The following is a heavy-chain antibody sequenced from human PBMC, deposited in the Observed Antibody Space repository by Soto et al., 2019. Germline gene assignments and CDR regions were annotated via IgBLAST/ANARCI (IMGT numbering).Heavy chain of an antibody. CDR3: ARDPLSSRDGYNYQIGVGY. J-gene: IGHJ4*02. Sequence: SETLSLTCTVSGGSISSGGYYWSWIRQHPGKGLEWIGYIYYSGSTYYNPSLKSRVTISVDTSKNQFSLKLSSVTAADTAVYYCARDPLSSRDGYNYQIGVGYWGQGTLVTVSS. D-gene: IGHD5-12*01. CDR1: GGSISSGGYY. CDR2: IYYSGST. V-gene: IGHV4-31*03.